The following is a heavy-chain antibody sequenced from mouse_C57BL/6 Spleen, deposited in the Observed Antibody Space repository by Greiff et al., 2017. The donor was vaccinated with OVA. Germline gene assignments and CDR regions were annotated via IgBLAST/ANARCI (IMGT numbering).Heavy chain of an antibody. J-gene: IGHJ2*01. CDR1: GYTFTSYW. CDR2: IDPSDSYT. V-gene: IGHV1-50*01. Sequence: QVQLKQPGAELVKPGASVKLSCKASGYTFTSYWMQWVKQRPGQGLEWIGEIDPSDSYTNYNQKFKGKATLTVDTSSSTAYMQLSSLTSEDSAVYYCARRDSSGYPFDYWGQGTTLTVSS. D-gene: IGHD3-2*02. CDR3: ARRDSSGYPFDY.